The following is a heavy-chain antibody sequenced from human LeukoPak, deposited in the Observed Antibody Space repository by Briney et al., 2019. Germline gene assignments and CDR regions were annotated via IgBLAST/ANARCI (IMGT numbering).Heavy chain of an antibody. J-gene: IGHJ4*02. V-gene: IGHV3-66*02. Sequence: QPGGSLRLSCVTSGFSVSSGYMTWARQAPGKGLEWVSLLYSDDSTYNADSVKGRFTISRDRSRNTLYLQMDSLRPEDTGFYYCARDPWVGSTTLHWGQGILVTVSS. CDR3: ARDPWVGSTTLH. D-gene: IGHD1-26*01. CDR2: LYSDDST. CDR1: GFSVSSGY.